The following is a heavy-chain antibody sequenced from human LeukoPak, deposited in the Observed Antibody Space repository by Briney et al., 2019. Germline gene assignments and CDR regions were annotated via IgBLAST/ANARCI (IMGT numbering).Heavy chain of an antibody. Sequence: GGSLRLSCAASGFTFGTYWIHWVRQGPGKGLEWVSRINSDGSSTIYADSVKGRFTISRDNARNSLYLQMNNLRAEDTAVYYCARPRGCGSARCNNFDYWGQGTLVTVSS. V-gene: IGHV3-74*01. CDR1: GFTFGTYW. CDR2: INSDGSST. D-gene: IGHD2-2*01. J-gene: IGHJ4*02. CDR3: ARPRGCGSARCNNFDY.